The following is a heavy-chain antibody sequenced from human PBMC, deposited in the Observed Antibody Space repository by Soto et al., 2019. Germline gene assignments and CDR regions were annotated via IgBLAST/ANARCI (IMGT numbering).Heavy chain of an antibody. V-gene: IGHV3-7*01. D-gene: IGHD2-21*01. CDR1: GFTFSSYW. J-gene: IGHJ4*02. CDR2: INFGGGEK. CDR3: ARSDKIGSVAY. Sequence: GGSLRLSCAASGFTFSSYWMSWVRQAPGRSLEWVANINFGGGEKYHVDSVEGRLDISRDNPKNSLYLEMNSLRAEDTAVYYGARSDKIGSVAYWGRGILVTSPQ.